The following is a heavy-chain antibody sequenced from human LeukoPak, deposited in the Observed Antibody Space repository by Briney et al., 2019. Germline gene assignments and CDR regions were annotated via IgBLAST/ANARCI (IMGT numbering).Heavy chain of an antibody. V-gene: IGHV1-69*13. D-gene: IGHD2-21*01. CDR3: ARVSVAVVVNDAFDI. CDR2: IIPIFGTA. CDR1: GNTFTSYA. J-gene: IGHJ3*02. Sequence: VASVKVSCKASGNTFTSYAISWVRQAPGQGLEWMGGIIPIFGTANYAQKFQGRVTITADESTSTAYMELSSLRSEDTAVYYCARVSVAVVVNDAFDIWGQGTMVTVSS.